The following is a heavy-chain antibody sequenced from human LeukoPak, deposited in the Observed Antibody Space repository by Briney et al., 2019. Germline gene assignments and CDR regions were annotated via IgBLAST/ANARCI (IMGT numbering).Heavy chain of an antibody. CDR3: ARDRIGRVGDYGSDMDV. V-gene: IGHV1-2*02. Sequence: ASVKVSCKASGYTFTGYYIHWVRQAPGQGLEWMGWINPHSGGTNYAQKFQGGVTMTRDTSITTAYMELSRLRSDDTAVYYCARDRIGRVGDYGSDMDVWGKGTTVTVSS. CDR2: INPHSGGT. J-gene: IGHJ6*03. CDR1: GYTFTGYY. D-gene: IGHD4-17*01.